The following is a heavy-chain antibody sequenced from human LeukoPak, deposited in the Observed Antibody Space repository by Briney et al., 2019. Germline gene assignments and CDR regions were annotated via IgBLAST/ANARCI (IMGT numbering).Heavy chain of an antibody. CDR1: GFSFSSHW. D-gene: IGHD3-10*01. Sequence: PGGSLRLSCVASGFSFSSHWMHWVRQAPGKGLEWVSAISGSGGSTYYADSVKGRFTISRDNSKNTLYLQMNSLRAEDTAVYYCAKDTYYYYFDYWGQGTLVTVSS. J-gene: IGHJ4*02. CDR3: AKDTYYYYFDY. CDR2: ISGSGGST. V-gene: IGHV3-23*01.